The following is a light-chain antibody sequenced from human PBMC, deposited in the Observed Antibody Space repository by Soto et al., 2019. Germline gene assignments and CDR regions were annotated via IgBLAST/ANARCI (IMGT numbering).Light chain of an antibody. Sequence: DIQMTQSPSSLSASVGDRVTITCRASQNIRNYLNWYQQTPGKSPKLLIYAAYSLQSGVPSKFSGSGSGTDFTLTISSLQPEDFTTYYCEQSSSTPYSFGKGNKLEI. CDR1: QNIRNY. CDR2: AAY. CDR3: EQSSSTPYS. J-gene: IGKJ2*03. V-gene: IGKV1-39*01.